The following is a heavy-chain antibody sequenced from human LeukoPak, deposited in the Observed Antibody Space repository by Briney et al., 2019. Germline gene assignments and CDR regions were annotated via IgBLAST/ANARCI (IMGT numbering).Heavy chain of an antibody. CDR2: INGSGGTT. CDR3: AKGGTYYYASGTLY. V-gene: IGHV3-23*01. Sequence: GGSLRLSCAASGFTFSSYAMSWVRQAPGKGLEWVSGINGSGGTTYYADSVKGRFTISRDNSKNTLYLQMSSLTAEDTAVYYCAKGGTYYYASGTLYWGQGTLVTV. J-gene: IGHJ4*02. CDR1: GFTFSSYA. D-gene: IGHD3-10*01.